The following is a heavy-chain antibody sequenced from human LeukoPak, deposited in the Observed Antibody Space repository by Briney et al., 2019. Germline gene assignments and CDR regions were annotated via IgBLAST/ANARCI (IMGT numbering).Heavy chain of an antibody. Sequence: ASVKVSCKASGYTFTGYYMHWVRQAPGQGLEWMGRINPNSGGTNYAQKFQGRVTMTRDTSISTAYMELSRLRSDGTAVYYCARDGEEWELPTFDYWGQGTLVTVSS. CDR2: INPNSGGT. V-gene: IGHV1-2*06. CDR1: GYTFTGYY. D-gene: IGHD1-26*01. CDR3: ARDGEEWELPTFDY. J-gene: IGHJ4*02.